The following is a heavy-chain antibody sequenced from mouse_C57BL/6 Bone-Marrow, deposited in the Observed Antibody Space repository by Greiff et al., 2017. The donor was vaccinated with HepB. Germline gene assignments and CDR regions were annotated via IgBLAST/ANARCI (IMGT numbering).Heavy chain of an antibody. CDR3: TRKKVRWLRFAY. Sequence: VQLQQSGTVLARPGASVKMSCKTSGYTFTSYWMHWVKQRPGQGLEWIGAIYPGNGDTSYNQKFKGKAKLTAVTSASTAYMELSSLTNEDSAVYYCTRKKVRWLRFAYWGQGTLVTVSA. J-gene: IGHJ3*01. D-gene: IGHD2-3*01. V-gene: IGHV1-5*01. CDR2: IYPGNGDT. CDR1: GYTFTSYW.